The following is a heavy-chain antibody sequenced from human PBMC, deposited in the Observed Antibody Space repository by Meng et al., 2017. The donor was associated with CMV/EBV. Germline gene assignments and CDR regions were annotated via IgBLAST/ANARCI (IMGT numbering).Heavy chain of an antibody. CDR3: ARDEAELGWNQENYYYYGMDV. J-gene: IGHJ6*02. Sequence: GESLKISCKASGYTFTSYGISWVRQAPGQGLEWMGWISAYNGNTNYAQKLQGRVTMTTDTSTSTAYMELRSLRSDDTAVYYCARDEAELGWNQENYYYYGMDVWGQGTTVTVSS. CDR1: GYTFTSYG. D-gene: IGHD1-1*01. V-gene: IGHV1-18*01. CDR2: ISAYNGNT.